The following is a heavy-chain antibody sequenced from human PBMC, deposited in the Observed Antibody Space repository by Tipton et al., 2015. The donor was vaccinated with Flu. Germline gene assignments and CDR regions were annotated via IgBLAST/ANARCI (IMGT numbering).Heavy chain of an antibody. V-gene: IGHV3-21*01. D-gene: IGHD3-16*01. CDR2: ISSSSSYR. J-gene: IGHJ5*02. CDR1: GFTFSSYG. Sequence: LSLTCAASGFTFSSYGMNWVRQAPGKGLEWASSISSSSSYRYSAASVKGRFTISRDNAKNSLYLQMNSLKAEDTAVYYCAKSPRLFGVIIVSGFDPWGQGTLVTVSS. CDR3: AKSPRLFGVIIVSGFDP.